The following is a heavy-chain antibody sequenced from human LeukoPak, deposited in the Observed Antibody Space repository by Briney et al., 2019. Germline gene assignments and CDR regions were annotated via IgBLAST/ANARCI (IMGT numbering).Heavy chain of an antibody. J-gene: IGHJ4*02. V-gene: IGHV1-2*02. Sequence: VASVKVSCKASGYSITGYYMHWVRQAPGQGREWMGWINPDSGDTKYAQKFQGRVTMTRDTSISTAYMEVSRLRFDDTAMYYCAREVGYLLGEYRLGFWGPGTLVTVSS. CDR2: INPDSGDT. D-gene: IGHD3-10*01. CDR1: GYSITGYY. CDR3: AREVGYLLGEYRLGF.